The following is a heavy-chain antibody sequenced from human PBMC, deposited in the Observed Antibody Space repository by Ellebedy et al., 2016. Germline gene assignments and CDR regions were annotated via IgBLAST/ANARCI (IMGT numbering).Heavy chain of an antibody. CDR2: IIPIFGTA. J-gene: IGHJ6*02. CDR1: GYTFTSSG. CDR3: ARGLLQIGVTILAYYYYYGMDV. D-gene: IGHD3-3*01. V-gene: IGHV1-69*13. Sequence: SVKVSXXASGYTFTSSGITWVRQAPGQGLEWMGGIIPIFGTANYAQKFQGRVTITADESTSTAYMELSSLRSEDTAVYYCARGLLQIGVTILAYYYYYGMDVWGQGTTVTVSS.